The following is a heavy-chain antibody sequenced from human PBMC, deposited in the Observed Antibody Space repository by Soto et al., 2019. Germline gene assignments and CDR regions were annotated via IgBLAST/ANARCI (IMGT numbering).Heavy chain of an antibody. V-gene: IGHV1-8*01. CDR1: GYTFTSYD. CDR2: MNPNSGNT. J-gene: IGHJ6*03. D-gene: IGHD2-2*01. Sequence: ASVKVSCKASGYTFTSYDINWVRQATGQGLEWMGWMNPNSGNTGYAQKFQGRVTMTRNTSISTAYMELSSLRSEDTAVYYCARDVVVPAAPNYYYYYYMDVWGKGTTVTVSS. CDR3: ARDVVVPAAPNYYYYYYMDV.